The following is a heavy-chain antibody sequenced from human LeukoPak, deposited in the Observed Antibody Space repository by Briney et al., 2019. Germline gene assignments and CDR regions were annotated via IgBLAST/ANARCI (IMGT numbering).Heavy chain of an antibody. CDR3: VYGGGYFQH. Sequence: PRGCLRLSCAASGFTFSSYIMDWVRQAPRKGLEWVSSMSSSSNNIYYADSVKGRFTISRDNGKNSLYLLMNSLRAEDTAVYYCVYGGGYFQHWGQGTLVTVSS. V-gene: IGHV3-21*01. CDR2: MSSSSNNI. D-gene: IGHD4-23*01. J-gene: IGHJ1*01. CDR1: GFTFSSYI.